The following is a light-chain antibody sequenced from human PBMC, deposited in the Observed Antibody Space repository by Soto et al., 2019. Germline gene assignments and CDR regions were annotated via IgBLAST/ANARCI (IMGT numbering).Light chain of an antibody. Sequence: QSALTQPASVSGSPGQSIIITCTGTSSDVGGYDYVSWYQQHPGKAPKFMIYEVSNRPSGVSNRFSGSKSGNTASLTISGLQAEDEAEYFCSSYTSRSTLYVFGTGTQLTVL. CDR3: SSYTSRSTLYV. J-gene: IGLJ1*01. CDR1: SSDVGGYDY. V-gene: IGLV2-14*01. CDR2: EVS.